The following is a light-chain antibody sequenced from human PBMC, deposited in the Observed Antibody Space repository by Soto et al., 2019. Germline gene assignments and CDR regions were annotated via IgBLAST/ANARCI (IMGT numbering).Light chain of an antibody. CDR3: QQHNNWPKWT. V-gene: IGKV3-15*01. CDR2: GAS. Sequence: ETVMTQSPATTSVSPGERATLACRASQSVGNNLAWYQQRPGQAPRLLIYGASIRATGIPARFSGSGSGTDFTLTISSLQSEDFAVYYCQQHNNWPKWTFGQGTKVEIK. CDR1: QSVGNN. J-gene: IGKJ1*01.